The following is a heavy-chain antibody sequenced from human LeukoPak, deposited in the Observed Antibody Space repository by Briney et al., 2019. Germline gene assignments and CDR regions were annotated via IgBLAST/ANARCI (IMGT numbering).Heavy chain of an antibody. V-gene: IGHV1-69*13. D-gene: IGHD6-13*01. CDR1: GGTFSGYA. CDR2: IIPIFGTA. Sequence: GASVKVSCKASGGTFSGYAISWVRQAPGQGLEWMGGIIPIFGTANYAQKFQGRVTITADESTSTAYMELSSLRSEDTAVYYCARDSAAAGTYYYYYMDVWGKGTTVTVSS. CDR3: ARDSAAAGTYYYYYMDV. J-gene: IGHJ6*03.